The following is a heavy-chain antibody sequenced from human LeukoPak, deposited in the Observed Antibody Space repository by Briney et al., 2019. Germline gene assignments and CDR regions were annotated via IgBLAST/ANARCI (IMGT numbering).Heavy chain of an antibody. CDR2: ISGSGGST. D-gene: IGHD3-9*01. CDR1: GFTFSSYA. Sequence: GGSLRLSCAVSGFTFSSYAMSWVRQAPGKGLEWVSGISGSGGSTYYADSVKGRFTISRDNSKNTLHLRMNSLRAEDTALYYCAKDQNFDWVPHDHWGQGTLVTVSS. V-gene: IGHV3-23*01. CDR3: AKDQNFDWVPHDH. J-gene: IGHJ5*02.